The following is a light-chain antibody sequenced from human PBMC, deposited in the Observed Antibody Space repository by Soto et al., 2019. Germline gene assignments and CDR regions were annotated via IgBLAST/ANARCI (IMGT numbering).Light chain of an antibody. V-gene: IGLV1-51*01. Sequence: QSVLTQPPSVSAAPGQKVTISCSGSNSNIGNNYVSWYQQVPGAAPKLVIYDNYKRPSGVPDRFYASKSGTSATLGITGLQTGDEAVYYCAAWDNSLSGVIFGGGTKVTVL. J-gene: IGLJ2*01. CDR2: DNY. CDR1: NSNIGNNY. CDR3: AAWDNSLSGVI.